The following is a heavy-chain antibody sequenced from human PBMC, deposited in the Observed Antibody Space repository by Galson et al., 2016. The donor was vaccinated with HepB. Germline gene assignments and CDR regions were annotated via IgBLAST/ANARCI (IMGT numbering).Heavy chain of an antibody. CDR3: ARFRPLTSHYGNTEQLEH. Sequence: SLRLSCAASGFTFSESGIHWVRQASGKGLEWIGCIRDIGNSYATAYAASVEGRFTISRDDSKNTAYLRMNSLKTEDTAVYYCARFRPLTSHYGNTEQLEHWGQGTLVTVSS. CDR2: IRDIGNSYAT. J-gene: IGHJ5*02. CDR1: GFTFSESG. V-gene: IGHV3-73*01. D-gene: IGHD3-10*01.